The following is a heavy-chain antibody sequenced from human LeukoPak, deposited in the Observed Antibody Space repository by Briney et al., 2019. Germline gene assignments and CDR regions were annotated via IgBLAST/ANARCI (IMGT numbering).Heavy chain of an antibody. V-gene: IGHV3-53*01. CDR3: AKSGSSGYYDAFDI. CDR2: IYSGGST. J-gene: IGHJ3*02. CDR1: GFTVSSNY. D-gene: IGHD3-22*01. Sequence: PGGSLRLSCAASGFTVSSNYMSWVRQAPGKGLEWVSVIYSGGSTYYADSVKGRFTISRDNSKNTLYLQMNSLRAEDTAVYYCAKSGSSGYYDAFDIWGQGTMVTVSS.